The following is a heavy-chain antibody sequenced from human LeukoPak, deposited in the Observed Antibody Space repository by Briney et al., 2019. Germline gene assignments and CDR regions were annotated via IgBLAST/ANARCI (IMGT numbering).Heavy chain of an antibody. J-gene: IGHJ3*02. V-gene: IGHV1-69*05. Sequence: TVNVSCKASGGTFSSYAISWVRQAPGQGLEWMGRIIPIFGTANYAQKFQGRVTITTDESTSTAYMELSSLRSEDTAAYYCARDPHPDYDYGDYGDYAFDIWGQGTMVTVSS. CDR2: IIPIFGTA. D-gene: IGHD4-17*01. CDR3: ARDPHPDYDYGDYGDYAFDI. CDR1: GGTFSSYA.